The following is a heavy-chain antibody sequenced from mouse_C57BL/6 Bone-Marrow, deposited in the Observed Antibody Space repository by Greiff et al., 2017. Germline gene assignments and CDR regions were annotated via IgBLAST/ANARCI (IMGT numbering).Heavy chain of an antibody. J-gene: IGHJ4*01. CDR3: ARREADYGSSYDAMDY. V-gene: IGHV5-12*01. CDR2: ISNGGGST. CDR1: GFTFSDYY. D-gene: IGHD1-1*01. Sequence: EVKLMESGGGLVQPGGSLKLSCAASGFTFSDYYMYWVRQTPEKRLEWVAYISNGGGSTYYPDTVKGRFTISRDNAKNTLYLQMSRLKSEDTAMYYCARREADYGSSYDAMDYWGQGTSVTVSS.